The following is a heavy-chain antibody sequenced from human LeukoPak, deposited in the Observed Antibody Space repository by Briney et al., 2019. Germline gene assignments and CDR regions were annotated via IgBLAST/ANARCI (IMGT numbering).Heavy chain of an antibody. CDR1: GFTFSSYW. J-gene: IGHJ4*02. CDR2: IKQDGSEK. V-gene: IGHV3-7*01. CDR3: ARHSSSTTRYFDY. D-gene: IGHD6-6*01. Sequence: GGSLRLSCAASGFTFSSYWMSWVRQAPGKGLEWVANIKQDGSEKYYVDSVKGRFTISRDNAKNPLYLQMNSLRAEDTAVYYCARHSSSTTRYFDYWGQGTLVTVSS.